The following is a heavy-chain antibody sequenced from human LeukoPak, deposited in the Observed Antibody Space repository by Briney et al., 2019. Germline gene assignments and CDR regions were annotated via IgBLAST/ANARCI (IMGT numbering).Heavy chain of an antibody. CDR2: IYYSGST. D-gene: IGHD6-13*01. CDR3: ARLKGSSSWFY. Sequence: PSETLSLTCTVSGGSVSSSIYFWGWIRQPPGKGLEWIGSIYYSGSTYYNPSLKSRVTMSVDTSKNQLSLKLSSVTAADTAVYYCARLKGSSSWFYWGQGTLVTVSS. V-gene: IGHV4-39*01. CDR1: GGSVSSSIYF. J-gene: IGHJ4*02.